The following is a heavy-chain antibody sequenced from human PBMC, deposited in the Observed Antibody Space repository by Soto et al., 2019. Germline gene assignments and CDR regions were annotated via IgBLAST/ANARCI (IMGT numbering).Heavy chain of an antibody. CDR1: GYTFTSYD. Sequence: ASVKVSCKASGYTFTSYDINWVRQATGQGLEWLGWMNPNSGTTGYAQKFQGRVTMTRNTSIRTPYMELSRLRSEDTAAYSCARVSRPPFLYYYYYMDLWRKGPTVTVSS. J-gene: IGHJ6*03. D-gene: IGHD6-6*01. V-gene: IGHV1-8*01. CDR2: MNPNSGTT. CDR3: ARVSRPPFLYYYYYMDL.